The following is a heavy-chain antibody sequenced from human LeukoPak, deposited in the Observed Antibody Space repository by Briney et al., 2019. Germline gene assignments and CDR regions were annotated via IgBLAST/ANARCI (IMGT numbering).Heavy chain of an antibody. J-gene: IGHJ4*01. V-gene: IGHV4-59*01. CDR3: AKGGPKNPKWAFLYDY. D-gene: IGHD3-10*01. CDR1: GASITSYF. CDR2: VHHSGDT. Sequence: SETLSLTCTVSGASITSYFWSWLRQSPGNGLEWIGYVHHSGDTSYNPSLNSRVTMSSDTSKNEFSLRLTSVTAADTAVYFWAKGGPKNPKWAFLYDYRGQGTL.